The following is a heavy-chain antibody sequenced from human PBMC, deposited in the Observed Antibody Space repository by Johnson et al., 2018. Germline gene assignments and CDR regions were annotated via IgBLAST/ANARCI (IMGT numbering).Heavy chain of an antibody. D-gene: IGHD6-19*01. V-gene: IGHV4-59*01. CDR3: ARDYRQWLTAAGGFYYFYMDV. Sequence: QVQLQESGPGLVKPSETLSLLCTVSGDSIRSYYWSWIRQPPGKGLEWIGFIYNSGSTNYNPSLKIRVTISVDTSKNQFSLKLTSVTVADTAVYYCARDYRQWLTAAGGFYYFYMDVWGKGTTVTVSS. CDR1: GDSIRSYY. CDR2: IYNSGST. J-gene: IGHJ6*03.